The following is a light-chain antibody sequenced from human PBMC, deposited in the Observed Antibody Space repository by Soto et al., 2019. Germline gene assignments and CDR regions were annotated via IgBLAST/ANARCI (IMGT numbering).Light chain of an antibody. J-gene: IGKJ4*01. CDR3: QQYNNRPPLT. Sequence: EIVMTQSPATLSVSPGERATLSCTASQSVSSNLAWYQQKPGQAPRLLIYGASTRATGIPARFSGSGSGTEFTLSISSLQSEDFAVYSCQQYNNRPPLTFGGGTKVEIK. V-gene: IGKV3-15*01. CDR1: QSVSSN. CDR2: GAS.